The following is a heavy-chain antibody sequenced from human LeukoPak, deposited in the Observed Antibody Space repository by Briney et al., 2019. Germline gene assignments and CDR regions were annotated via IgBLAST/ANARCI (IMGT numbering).Heavy chain of an antibody. D-gene: IGHD4-17*01. CDR2: IDVSGRMT. J-gene: IGHJ3*02. Sequence: GGSLRLSCAASGFTFNRLGMSWVRQAPGKGREWVSGIDVSGRMTYYADSVKGRFTISRDNAKNTLYLQMNSLRAEDTAVYYCSRGGDYHGFDIWGQGTMVTVSS. V-gene: IGHV3-23*01. CDR3: SRGGDYHGFDI. CDR1: GFTFNRLG.